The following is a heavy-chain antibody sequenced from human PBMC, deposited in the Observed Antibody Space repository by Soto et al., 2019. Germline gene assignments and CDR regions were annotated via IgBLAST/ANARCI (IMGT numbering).Heavy chain of an antibody. Sequence: QVQLQESGPGLVKPSGTLSLTCTVSGESINRSYWWTWVRQFPAKGLRWIGEINHSGITTHNPSLTSRLTISVDKSNNQFSLKLTAVTAADTAVYYCASFDEDNRGYYKIASWGQGTLVTVSS. J-gene: IGHJ4*02. CDR1: GESINRSYW. D-gene: IGHD3-3*01. CDR2: INHSGIT. V-gene: IGHV4-4*02. CDR3: ASFDEDNRGYYKIAS.